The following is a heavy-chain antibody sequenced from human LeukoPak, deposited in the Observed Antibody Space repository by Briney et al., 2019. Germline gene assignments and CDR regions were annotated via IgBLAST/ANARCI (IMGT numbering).Heavy chain of an antibody. D-gene: IGHD6-13*01. V-gene: IGHV4-34*01. J-gene: IGHJ5*02. CDR1: GGSISSGGYY. Sequence: SETLSLTCAVSGGSISSGGYYWSWIRQPPGKGLEWIGEINHSGSTNYNPSLKSRVTISVDTSKNQFSLKLSSVTAADTAVYYCAREGYSSSWYEVWFDPWGQGTLVTVSS. CDR3: AREGYSSSWYEVWFDP. CDR2: INHSGST.